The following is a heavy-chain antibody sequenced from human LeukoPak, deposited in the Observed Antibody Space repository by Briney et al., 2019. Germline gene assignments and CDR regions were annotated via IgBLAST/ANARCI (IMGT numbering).Heavy chain of an antibody. CDR3: ARGNVATMGPDY. CDR1: GYTFTSYD. Sequence: ASVKVSCKASGYTFTSYDINWVRQATGQGLEWMGWMNPNSGNTGYAQKFQGRVTMTRNTSISTAYMELSSLRSEDTAVYYCARGNVATMGPDYWGQGTLVTVSS. CDR2: MNPNSGNT. D-gene: IGHD5-12*01. J-gene: IGHJ4*02. V-gene: IGHV1-8*01.